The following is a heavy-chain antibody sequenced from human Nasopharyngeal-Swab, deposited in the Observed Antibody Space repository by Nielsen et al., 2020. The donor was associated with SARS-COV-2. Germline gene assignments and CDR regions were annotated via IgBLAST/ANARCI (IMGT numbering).Heavy chain of an antibody. D-gene: IGHD5-12*01. CDR2: ISGSDHTT. CDR1: GFTFRSYC. J-gene: IGHJ6*02. V-gene: IGHV3-23*01. Sequence: GESLTISCAASGFTFRSYCISWVRQAPGKGLEWVSVISGSDHTTYYADSVKGRFTISRDDGKNTLYLEMNSLRAEDTAIYYCAKDRDSGDDSGEYYHYYGMDVWGQGAPVTVSS. CDR3: AKDRDSGDDSGEYYHYYGMDV.